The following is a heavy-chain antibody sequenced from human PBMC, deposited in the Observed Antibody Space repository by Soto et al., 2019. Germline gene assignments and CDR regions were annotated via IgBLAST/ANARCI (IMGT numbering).Heavy chain of an antibody. J-gene: IGHJ4*02. CDR3: AKADGIDY. V-gene: IGHV3-30*18. CDR2: ISYDGSSK. Sequence: QVQLVESGGGVVQPGRSLRLSCAASGFTFSSYGMHWVRQAPGKGLEWVAVISYDGSSKYYADSVKGRFTISRDNSKNTLYLQMNSLRAEDTAVYYCAKADGIDYWGQGTLVTVSS. CDR1: GFTFSSYG.